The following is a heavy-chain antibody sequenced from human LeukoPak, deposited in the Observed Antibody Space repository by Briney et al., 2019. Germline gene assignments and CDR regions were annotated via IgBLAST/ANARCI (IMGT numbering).Heavy chain of an antibody. CDR1: GFIFSSYW. CDR3: GRVRGGYYTYY. CDR2: ISSDKSST. Sequence: GGSLCLTCAASGFIFSSYWMHWDPPAQGKGLVWVSRISSDKSSTTYTDSVKGRFTVSRDNATNTLYLQMNSLRAEDSAVYYCGRVRGGYYTYYWGEGALVTVSS. D-gene: IGHD3-3*01. J-gene: IGHJ4*01. V-gene: IGHV3-74*03.